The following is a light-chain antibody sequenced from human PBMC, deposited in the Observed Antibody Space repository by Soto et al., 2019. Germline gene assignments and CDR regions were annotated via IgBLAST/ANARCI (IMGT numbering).Light chain of an antibody. CDR2: KAS. CDR3: QHYNSSST. Sequence: DIPMTQSPSTLSASVGDRVTITCRASQSISSWLAWYQQKPGKAPKLLIYKASSLESGVPSRVSRSGSGTENTLTTSSLQPDDFATYYGQHYNSSSTVGQGTKVDIK. V-gene: IGKV1-5*03. CDR1: QSISSW. J-gene: IGKJ1*01.